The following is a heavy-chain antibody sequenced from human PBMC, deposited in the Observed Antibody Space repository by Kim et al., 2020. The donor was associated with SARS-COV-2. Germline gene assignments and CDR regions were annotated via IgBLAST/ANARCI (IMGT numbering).Heavy chain of an antibody. CDR1: GFTFSSYD. CDR2: IGTAGDT. D-gene: IGHD3-16*01. Sequence: GGSLRLSCAASGFTFSSYDMHWVRQATGKGLEWVSAIGTAGDTYYPGSVKGRFTISRENAKNSLYLQMNSLRAGDTAVYYCARAALGGNYYYYYGMDVWGQGTTVTVSS. CDR3: ARAALGGNYYYYYGMDV. V-gene: IGHV3-13*01. J-gene: IGHJ6*02.